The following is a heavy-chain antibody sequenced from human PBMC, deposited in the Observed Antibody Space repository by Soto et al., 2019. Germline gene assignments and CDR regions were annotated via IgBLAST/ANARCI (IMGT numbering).Heavy chain of an antibody. J-gene: IGHJ4*02. V-gene: IGHV4-30-2*01. CDR3: ARLGGYYQPLDS. CDR1: GGSISSGGYS. D-gene: IGHD3-22*01. CDR2: IYHSGST. Sequence: SETLSLTCAVSGGSISSGGYSWSWIRQPPGKGLEWIGYIYHSGSTYYNPSLKSRVTISVDTSKNQFSLKLSSVTAADTAVYYCARLGGYYQPLDSWGQGTLVTVSS.